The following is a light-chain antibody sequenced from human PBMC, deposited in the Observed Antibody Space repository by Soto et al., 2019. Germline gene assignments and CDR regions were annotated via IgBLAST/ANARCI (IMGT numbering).Light chain of an antibody. CDR2: GAS. J-gene: IGKJ2*02. CDR3: HQRSNWPPECT. CDR1: QSVSSF. Sequence: DILLTQSPSTLSASPGERATLSCRASQSVSSFLAWYQQKPGQSPRLLIYGASSRASGIPARSSGSGSGTDFTLTISSLGLQDFAVYSYHQRSNWPPECTFGQGTTLEIK. V-gene: IGKV3-11*01.